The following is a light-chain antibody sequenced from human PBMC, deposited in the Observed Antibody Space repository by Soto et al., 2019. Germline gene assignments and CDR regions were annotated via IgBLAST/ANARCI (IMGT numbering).Light chain of an antibody. Sequence: QSALTQPASVSGSPGQSITISCTGTSSDVGSYNNLVSWYQQHPGKAPKAMIYEVNKRPSGVSNRFSGSKSGNTASLTISGLQAEDEADYYCCSYTHGNTFFGSGTKATVL. CDR2: EVN. CDR3: CSYTHGNTF. J-gene: IGLJ1*01. V-gene: IGLV2-23*02. CDR1: SSDVGSYNNL.